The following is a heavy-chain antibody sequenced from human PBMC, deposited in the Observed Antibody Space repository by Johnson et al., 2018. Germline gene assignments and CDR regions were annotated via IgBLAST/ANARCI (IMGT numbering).Heavy chain of an antibody. CDR1: GFTFSNFG. CDR3: SRGRCGGECYSVD. CDR2: ISSDGRNK. V-gene: IGHV3-30*03. Sequence: QVQLVQYGGGVVQPGRSLRLSCGASGFTFSNFGIHWVRQAPGKGMEWVAHISSDGRNKNYADSVKGRFAISRDISKNTLYLPMDRLGVEDTSVYYFSRGRCGGECYSVDGGQGTLVSVS. J-gene: IGHJ4*02. D-gene: IGHD2-21*01.